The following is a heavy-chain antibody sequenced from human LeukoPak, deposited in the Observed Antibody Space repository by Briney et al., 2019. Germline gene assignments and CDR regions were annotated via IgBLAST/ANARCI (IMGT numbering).Heavy chain of an antibody. CDR2: IYSGGST. J-gene: IGHJ4*02. CDR1: GFTVSSNY. V-gene: IGHV3-53*01. D-gene: IGHD6-19*01. Sequence: GGSLRLSCAASGFTVSSNYMSWVRQAPGKELEWVSVIYSGGSTYYADSVKGRFTISRDNSKNTPYLQMNSLRAEDTAAYYCAKVRAPSGWFNSDYWGQGTLVTVCS. CDR3: AKVRAPSGWFNSDY.